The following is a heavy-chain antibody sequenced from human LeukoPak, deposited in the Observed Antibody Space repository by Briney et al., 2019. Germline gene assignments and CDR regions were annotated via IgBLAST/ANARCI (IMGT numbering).Heavy chain of an antibody. CDR3: ARVSGYWDYYYYYMDV. Sequence: ASVKVSCKASGYTFTGYYMHWVRQAPGQGLEWMGWINPNSGGTNYAQKFQGRVTMTRDTSISTAYMELSRLRSDDTAVYYCARVSGYWDYYYYYMDVWGKGTTVTVSS. CDR1: GYTFTGYY. V-gene: IGHV1-2*02. D-gene: IGHD2-21*01. J-gene: IGHJ6*03. CDR2: INPNSGGT.